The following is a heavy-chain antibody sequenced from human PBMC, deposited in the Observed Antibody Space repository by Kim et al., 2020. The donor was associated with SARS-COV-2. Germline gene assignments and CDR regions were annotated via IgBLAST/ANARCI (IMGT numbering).Heavy chain of an antibody. Sequence: GGSLRLSCAASGFTFSSHGMHWVRQEPGKGLVWVSRINSDGSNTSYADSVKGRFTISRDNSKNTLYLQMNSLRAEDTAVYYCARHQFTGGWYYFDYWGQGNLVTASS. CDR1: GFTFSSHG. CDR3: ARHQFTGGWYYFDY. D-gene: IGHD6-19*01. CDR2: INSDGSNT. J-gene: IGHJ4*02. V-gene: IGHV3-74*01.